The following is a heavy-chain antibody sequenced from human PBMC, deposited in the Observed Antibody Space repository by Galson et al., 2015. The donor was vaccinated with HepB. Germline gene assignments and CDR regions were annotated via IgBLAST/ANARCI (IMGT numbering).Heavy chain of an antibody. J-gene: IGHJ6*02. CDR2: IYPGDSDT. CDR3: ARQQLVPNYYYYYGMDV. CDR1: GYSFTSYW. Sequence: QSGAEVKKPGESLKISCKGSGYSFTSYWIGWVRQMPGKGLEWMGIIYPGDSDTRYSPSFQGQVTISADKSISTAYLQWSSLKASDTAMYYCARQQLVPNYYYYYGMDVWGQGTTVTVSS. V-gene: IGHV5-51*01. D-gene: IGHD6-13*01.